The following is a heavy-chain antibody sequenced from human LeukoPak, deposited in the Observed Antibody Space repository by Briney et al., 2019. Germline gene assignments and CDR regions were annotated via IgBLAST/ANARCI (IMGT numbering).Heavy chain of an antibody. CDR3: AREHYFYHMDG. CDR1: GFTFSSYA. CDR2: IPYDGSNK. J-gene: IGHJ6*03. V-gene: IGHV3-30*04. Sequence: WGSLRLSCAASGFTFSSYAMHWVRQAPGKGLEWVALIPYDGSNKYYADSVKGRFTVSRDNSKNTLYLQMNSLRAEDTAVYYCAREHYFYHMDGWGEGTTVTVSS.